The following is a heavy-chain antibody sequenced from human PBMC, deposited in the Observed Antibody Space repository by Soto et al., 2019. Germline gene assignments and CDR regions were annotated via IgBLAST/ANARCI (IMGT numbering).Heavy chain of an antibody. CDR1: GFTFSSYG. J-gene: IGHJ4*02. Sequence: GGSLRLSCAASGFTFSSYGMHWVRQAPGKGLEWVAVISYDGSNKYYADSVKGRFTISRDNSKNTLYLQMNSLRAEDTAVYYCAKDRRTAARPFDYWGQGTLVTVSS. D-gene: IGHD6-6*01. CDR3: AKDRRTAARPFDY. V-gene: IGHV3-30*18. CDR2: ISYDGSNK.